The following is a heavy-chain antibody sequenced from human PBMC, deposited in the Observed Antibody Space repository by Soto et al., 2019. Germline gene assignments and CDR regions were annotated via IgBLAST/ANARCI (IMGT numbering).Heavy chain of an antibody. D-gene: IGHD2-21*02. CDR3: ARVPYCGGDCYLFPDY. J-gene: IGHJ4*02. CDR2: INSDGSST. CDR1: GFTFSSYW. V-gene: IGHV3-74*01. Sequence: GGSLRLSCAASGFTFSSYWMHWVRQAPGKGLVWVSRINSDGSSTSYADSVKGRFTISRDNAKNTLYLQMNSLRAEDTAVYYCARVPYCGGDCYLFPDYWGQGTLVTVSS.